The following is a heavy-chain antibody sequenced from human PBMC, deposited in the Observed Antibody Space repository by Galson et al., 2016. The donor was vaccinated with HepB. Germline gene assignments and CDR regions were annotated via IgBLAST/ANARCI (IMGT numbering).Heavy chain of an antibody. J-gene: IGHJ4*02. V-gene: IGHV3-7*01. CDR3: ARLRPRSYFDY. Sequence: SLRLSCAASGFTFSSNWMSWVRQAPGKGLEWVASIKEDGSETYYVDSVKGRFTIPRDNAKNSLYLQMSSLRAEDTAVFYCARLRPRSYFDYWGQGTLVTVSS. CDR1: GFTFSSNW. CDR2: IKEDGSET.